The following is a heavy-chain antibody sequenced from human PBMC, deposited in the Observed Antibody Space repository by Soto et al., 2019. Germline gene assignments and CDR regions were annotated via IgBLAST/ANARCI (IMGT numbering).Heavy chain of an antibody. V-gene: IGHV4-34*01. CDR1: GGSFSDYY. D-gene: IGHD6-6*01. CDR3: ARSIAARGVEDF. Sequence: SETLSLTCAVYGGSFSDYYWSWIRQPPGKGLEWIGEINHSGSTSYNPSLKSRVTISVDTSKNQFSLKLTSVTAADTAVYYCARSIAARGVEDFWGQGTLVTVSS. J-gene: IGHJ4*02. CDR2: INHSGST.